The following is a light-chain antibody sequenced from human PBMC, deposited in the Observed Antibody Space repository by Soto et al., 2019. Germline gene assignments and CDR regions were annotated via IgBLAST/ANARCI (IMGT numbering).Light chain of an antibody. CDR1: QSLLHSNGYNY. CDR3: MQALGT. Sequence: DIVMTQSPLSLPVTPGEPASISCRSSQSLLHSNGYNYLDWYLQKPGQSPQLLIYLGSNRASGVPDRFSGSGSGTDFTPKISRVEAEDVGVYYCMQALGTFGQGTKVEIK. V-gene: IGKV2-28*01. J-gene: IGKJ1*01. CDR2: LGS.